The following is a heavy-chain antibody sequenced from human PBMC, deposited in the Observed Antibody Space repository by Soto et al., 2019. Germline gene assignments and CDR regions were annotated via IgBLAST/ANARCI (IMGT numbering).Heavy chain of an antibody. Sequence: TCTVSGGSIYSYNNYWDWIRQPPGKVLEWIASIFYSGSSYYNPSLRSRVTISVDTSKNQFSLRLSSVTAADTAMYYCARLDSIAAAGTGVDYWGQGTLVTVSS. D-gene: IGHD6-13*01. J-gene: IGHJ4*02. V-gene: IGHV4-39*01. CDR1: GGSIYSYNNY. CDR2: IFYSGSS. CDR3: ARLDSIAAAGTGVDY.